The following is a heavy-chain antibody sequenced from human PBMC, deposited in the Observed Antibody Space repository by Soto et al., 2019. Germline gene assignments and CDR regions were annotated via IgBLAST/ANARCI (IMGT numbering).Heavy chain of an antibody. CDR2: IYYSGST. D-gene: IGHD3-10*01. V-gene: IGHV4-39*01. J-gene: IGHJ6*02. Sequence: QLQLQESGPGLVKPSETLSLTCTVSGGSISSSSYYWGWIRQPPGKGLEWIGSIYYSGSTYYNPSLKSRVTISVDTSKNQFSLKLSSVTAADTAVYYCATGSGSPTPGYYYYGMDVWGQGTTVTVSS. CDR3: ATGSGSPTPGYYYYGMDV. CDR1: GGSISSSSYY.